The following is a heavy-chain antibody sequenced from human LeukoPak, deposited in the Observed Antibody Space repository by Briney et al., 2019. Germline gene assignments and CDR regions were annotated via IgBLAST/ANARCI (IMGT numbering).Heavy chain of an antibody. CDR2: IYYSGST. V-gene: IGHV4-59*08. D-gene: IGHD6-19*01. J-gene: IGHJ4*02. CDR1: GGSISSYS. Sequence: PSETLSLTCTVSGGSISSYSWSWIRQPPGKGLEWIGYIYYSGSTNYNPSLKSRVTMSVDTSKNQFSLKLSSVTAADTAVYYCARIDRAVAGTIDYWGQGTLVTVSS. CDR3: ARIDRAVAGTIDY.